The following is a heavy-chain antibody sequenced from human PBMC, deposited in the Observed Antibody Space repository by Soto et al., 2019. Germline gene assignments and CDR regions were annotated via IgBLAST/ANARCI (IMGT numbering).Heavy chain of an antibody. J-gene: IGHJ4*02. V-gene: IGHV4-34*01. CDR1: GGSFSGYY. D-gene: IGHD2-2*02. CDR3: ARGMTLYDY. Sequence: SETLSLTCSVCGGSFSGYYWSWIRQPPGKGLEWIGEINHSGSTNYNPSLKSRVTISVDTSKNQFSLKLSSVTAADTAVYYCARGMTLYDYWGQGTLVTVSS. CDR2: INHSGST.